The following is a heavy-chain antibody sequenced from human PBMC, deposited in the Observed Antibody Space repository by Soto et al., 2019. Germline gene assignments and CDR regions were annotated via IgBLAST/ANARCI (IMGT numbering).Heavy chain of an antibody. Sequence: SEPLSVTCNVSSCSLSSRGYYWSWIRQHPGKGLEWIGYISYSGSTSYNPSLKSRVTISVDTSRTQFSLKLTAGTAADSAVYYCAHERYWGRGTGVTVSA. J-gene: IGHJ4*02. V-gene: IGHV4-31*03. D-gene: IGHD1-1*01. CDR1: SCSLSSRGYY. CDR2: ISYSGST. CDR3: AHERY.